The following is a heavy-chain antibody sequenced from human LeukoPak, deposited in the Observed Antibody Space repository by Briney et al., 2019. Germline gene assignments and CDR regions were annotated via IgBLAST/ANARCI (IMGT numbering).Heavy chain of an antibody. D-gene: IGHD1-26*01. CDR1: VYTFITYG. J-gene: IGHJ4*02. CDR2: ITTYNGDT. CDR3: ARVAGVSYNYFDC. V-gene: IGHV1-18*01. Sequence: ASVTVSFTSSVYTFITYGITWVRQAPGQGLEWMGWITTYNGDTNYAQNLQDRVTMTTDTSTSTAYMELRSLRSDDTAVYFCARVAGVSYNYFDCWGQGTLVTVSS.